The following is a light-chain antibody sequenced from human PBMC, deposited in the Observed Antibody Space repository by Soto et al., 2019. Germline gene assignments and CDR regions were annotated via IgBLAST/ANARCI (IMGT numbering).Light chain of an antibody. J-gene: IGKJ1*01. CDR1: QSVSSNY. CDR3: QQYGSSPWT. V-gene: IGKV3-20*01. CDR2: AAS. Sequence: EIVLTQSPGTLSLSPGERATLSCRASQSVSSNYLGWYQQKPGQAPRRLIYAASSRATGIPDRFSGSGSGTDFTLTISRLEPEDFAVYYCQQYGSSPWTFGQGTKVEIK.